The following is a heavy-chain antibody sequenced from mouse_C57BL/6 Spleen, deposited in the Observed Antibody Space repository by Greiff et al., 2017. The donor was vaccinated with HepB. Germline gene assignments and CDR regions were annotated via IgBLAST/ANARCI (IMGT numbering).Heavy chain of an antibody. D-gene: IGHD2-3*01. Sequence: EVQLQESGPGLVKPSQSLSLTCSVTGYSITSGYYWNWIRQFPGNKLEWMGYISYDGSNNYNPSLKNRISITRDTSKNQFFLKLNSVTTEDTATYYCARDYDGYYGDYWGQGTTLTVSS. CDR1: GYSITSGYY. V-gene: IGHV3-6*01. J-gene: IGHJ2*01. CDR2: ISYDGSN. CDR3: ARDYDGYYGDY.